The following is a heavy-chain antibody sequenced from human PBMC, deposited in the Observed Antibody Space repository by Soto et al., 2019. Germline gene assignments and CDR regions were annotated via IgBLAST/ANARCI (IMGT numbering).Heavy chain of an antibody. CDR1: GCTFSSYA. CDR2: IIPIFGTA. D-gene: IGHD3-22*01. J-gene: IGHJ6*02. V-gene: IGHV1-69*13. Sequence: ASVKVSCKASGCTFSSYAISWVRQAPGQGLEWLGGIIPIFGTANHAQKFQGRVTMTADESTSTAYLELNSLRSEDTAVYYCARPPGGYYDSSGYRYYYGMDVWGQGTTVTVSS. CDR3: ARPPGGYYDSSGYRYYYGMDV.